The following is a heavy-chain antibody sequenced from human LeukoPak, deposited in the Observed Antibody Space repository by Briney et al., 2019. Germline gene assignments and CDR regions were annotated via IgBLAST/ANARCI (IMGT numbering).Heavy chain of an antibody. CDR1: GYSFTHYG. Sequence: GESLKISCKGSGYSFTHYGIAWVRQMPGKGLEWMGIIYPGDSDTRYSPSFQGQVTVSADKSISTAYLQWSSLKASDTAMYYCARLHSSSWWFDPWGQGTQVTVSS. V-gene: IGHV5-51*01. CDR3: ARLHSSSWWFDP. J-gene: IGHJ5*02. D-gene: IGHD6-13*01. CDR2: IYPGDSDT.